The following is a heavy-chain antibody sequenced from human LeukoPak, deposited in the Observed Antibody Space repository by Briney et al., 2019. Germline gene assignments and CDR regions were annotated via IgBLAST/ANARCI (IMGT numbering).Heavy chain of an antibody. CDR3: AREGATTAFDY. Sequence: GGSLRLSCAVSGLTVSNNYMNWVRQAPGKGLERVSIIYSGGRTYYADSAKGRFTISRDIFKNTVYLQMNSLRAEDTAVYYCAREGATTAFDYWGQGTLVTVSS. CDR1: GLTVSNNY. CDR2: IYSGGRT. D-gene: IGHD1-26*01. V-gene: IGHV3-53*01. J-gene: IGHJ4*02.